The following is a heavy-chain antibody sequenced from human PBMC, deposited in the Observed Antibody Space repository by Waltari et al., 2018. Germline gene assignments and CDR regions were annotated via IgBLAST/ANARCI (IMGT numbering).Heavy chain of an antibody. CDR3: ARVRSGYXXTNWFDP. Sequence: QXQLVQSGAEVKKPGSSVXVSCKASGGTXSSYTXSWVRQAPGQGLAGMGRINPVLARANXAQKFQGRVTITXDKXTSTAXMXVSSLRSXXXAVYXCARVRSGYXXTNWFDPXGQGTLVTVXS. D-gene: IGHD3-10*01. J-gene: IGHJ5*02. V-gene: IGHV1-69*08. CDR2: INPVLARA. CDR1: GGTXSSYT.